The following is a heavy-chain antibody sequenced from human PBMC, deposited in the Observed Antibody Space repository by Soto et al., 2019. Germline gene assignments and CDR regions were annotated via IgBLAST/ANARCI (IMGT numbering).Heavy chain of an antibody. CDR2: ISAFNGDT. Sequence: QVQLVQSGTAVKKSGASVNVSCKAFGYTFTSYGFSWVRQVPGQGLEWLGWISAFNGDTQYAQTMKGRLTVTTDTSTSTVNMELRSLTPADTAVYYCTREAGWQRMVPYDWGQGTLVTVS. CDR3: TREAGWQRMVPYD. V-gene: IGHV1-18*04. D-gene: IGHD6-25*01. CDR1: GYTFTSYG. J-gene: IGHJ4*02.